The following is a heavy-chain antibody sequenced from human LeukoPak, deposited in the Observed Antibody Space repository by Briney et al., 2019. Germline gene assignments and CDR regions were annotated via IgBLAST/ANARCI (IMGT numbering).Heavy chain of an antibody. CDR3: ARDNSSGSIDY. CDR1: GGTFSSYA. J-gene: IGHJ4*02. CDR2: IIPIFGTA. Sequence: SVKVSCKTSGGTFSSYAISWVRQATGQGLEWMGGIIPIFGTANYAQKFQGRVTITADESTSTAYMELSSLRSEDTAVYYCARDNSSGSIDYWGQGTLVTVSS. D-gene: IGHD6-19*01. V-gene: IGHV1-69*13.